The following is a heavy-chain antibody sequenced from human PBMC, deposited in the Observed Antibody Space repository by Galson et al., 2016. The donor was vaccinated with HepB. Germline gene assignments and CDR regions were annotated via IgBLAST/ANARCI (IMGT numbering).Heavy chain of an antibody. Sequence: SLRLSCAASGFTFNTYAFHWVRQAPGKGLEWLSYINSRGDTTYYADSLKGRFSTSRDNAKNSLYLEMNSLTDDDTAIYYCATFVGLGGSGWGQGTLVTVSS. J-gene: IGHJ4*02. CDR2: INSRGDTT. CDR3: ATFVGLGGSG. D-gene: IGHD3/OR15-3a*01. V-gene: IGHV3-48*02. CDR1: GFTFNTYA.